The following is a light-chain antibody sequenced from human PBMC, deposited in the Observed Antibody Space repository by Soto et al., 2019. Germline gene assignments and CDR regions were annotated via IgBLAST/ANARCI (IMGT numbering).Light chain of an antibody. J-gene: IGKJ1*01. CDR1: QSISSW. V-gene: IGKV1-5*01. CDR2: DAS. Sequence: DIQMTQSPSTLSASVGDRVTITCRASQSISSWLAWYQQKPGKAPKLLIYDASSLESGVPSRFSGSGSGTEFTLTISSLQPDDFATYYCQKYDSAPRTFGQGTKVDMK. CDR3: QKYDSAPRT.